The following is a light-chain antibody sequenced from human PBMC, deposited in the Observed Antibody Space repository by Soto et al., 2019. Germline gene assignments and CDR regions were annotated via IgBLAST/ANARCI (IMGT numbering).Light chain of an antibody. V-gene: IGLV2-8*01. CDR1: SSYVGGYNY. J-gene: IGLJ1*01. Sequence: QSRLTQPPSPSGSPGHSVTISCTGNSSYVGGYNYVSLYQQHPGKAPKLMIYEVSKRPSGVPDRFSGSKSGNTASLTVSGLQAEDEADYYCSSYAGSNNYVFGTGTTVTVL. CDR3: SSYAGSNNYV. CDR2: EVS.